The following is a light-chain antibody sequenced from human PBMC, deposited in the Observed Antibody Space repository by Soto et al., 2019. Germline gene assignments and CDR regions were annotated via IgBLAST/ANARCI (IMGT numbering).Light chain of an antibody. CDR1: SSDVGGYDY. CDR3: CSNPGTYIYV. V-gene: IGLV2-11*01. Sequence: QFALTQPRSVYGSPGQLVTLSCTGTSSDVGGYDYVSWYQHHPGKAPKLMIYDVNKRPSGVPDRFSGSKSGNTASLSISGLQAEDEAEYYCCSNPGTYIYVFGIGTKATVL. J-gene: IGLJ1*01. CDR2: DVN.